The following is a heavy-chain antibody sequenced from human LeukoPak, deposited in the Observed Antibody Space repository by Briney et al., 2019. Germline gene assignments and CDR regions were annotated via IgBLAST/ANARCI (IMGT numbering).Heavy chain of an antibody. V-gene: IGHV4-39*07. CDR1: GVSINSHY. J-gene: IGHJ5*02. D-gene: IGHD2-2*01. CDR2: LYYTAST. Sequence: PSETLSLTCSVSGVSINSHYWTWIRQPPGKGLEWIGRLYYTASTYSHPSLKTRVTISVDSSTTQFSPKLSSVSAADTAVYYCARGPVVVPAAMRVRWFDPWGQGTLVTVSS. CDR3: ARGPVVVPAAMRVRWFDP.